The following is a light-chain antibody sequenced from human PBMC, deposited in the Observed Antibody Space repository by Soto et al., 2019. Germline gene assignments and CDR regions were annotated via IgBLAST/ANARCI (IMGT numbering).Light chain of an antibody. CDR1: QGIGNS. V-gene: IGKV1-27*01. CDR2: SAS. J-gene: IGKJ5*01. Sequence: DIQMTQSPPSLSASVGDRVTITCRASQGIGNSLAWYKQKPGTVPKLLIYSASTLQSGVPSRFSGSGSGTDVTLTISRLQPEDVAAYYCQKYNTVPATFGQGTRLEIK. CDR3: QKYNTVPAT.